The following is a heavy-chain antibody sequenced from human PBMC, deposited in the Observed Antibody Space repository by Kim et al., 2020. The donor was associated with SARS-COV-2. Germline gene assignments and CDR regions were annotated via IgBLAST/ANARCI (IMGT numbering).Heavy chain of an antibody. CDR3: ARDSTYYYDSSGSEGMDV. J-gene: IGHJ6*02. Sequence: KGRVTISVDTSKNQFSLKLSSVTAADTAVYYCARDSTYYYDSSGSEGMDVWGQGTTVTVSS. V-gene: IGHV4-31*02. D-gene: IGHD3-22*01.